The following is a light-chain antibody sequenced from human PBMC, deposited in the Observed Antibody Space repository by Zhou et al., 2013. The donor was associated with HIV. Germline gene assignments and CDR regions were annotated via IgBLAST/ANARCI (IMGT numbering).Light chain of an antibody. V-gene: IGKV3-15*01. J-gene: IGKJ4*01. Sequence: EIVLTQSPGTLSLSPGERATLSCRASQSVTSSYLAWHQQIRGQAPRLLIYDVSSRATGIPARFSGSGSGTEFTLTISSLQSEDFAVYYCQQYNNWPPLTFGGGTKVEIK. CDR3: QQYNNWPPLT. CDR1: QSVTSSY. CDR2: DVS.